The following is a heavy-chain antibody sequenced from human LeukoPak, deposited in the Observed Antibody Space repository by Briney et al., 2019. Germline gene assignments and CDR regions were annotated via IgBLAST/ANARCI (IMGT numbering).Heavy chain of an antibody. V-gene: IGHV4-61*02. CDR1: GDSISSGDYY. CDR3: ARARRVLRYFDWPPPGFDY. D-gene: IGHD3-9*01. CDR2: ISSSGST. Sequence: SETLSLTCTVSGDSISSGDYYWSWIRQPAGKGLEWIGRISSSGSTNYNPSLKSRVTISVDTSKNQFSLKLSAVTAADTAVYYCARARRVLRYFDWPPPGFDYWGQGTLVTVSS. J-gene: IGHJ4*02.